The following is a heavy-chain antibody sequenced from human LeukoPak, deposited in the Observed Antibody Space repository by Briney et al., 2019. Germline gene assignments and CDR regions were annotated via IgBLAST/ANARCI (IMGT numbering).Heavy chain of an antibody. V-gene: IGHV4-39*01. CDR1: GGSISSSSYY. J-gene: IGHJ4*02. Sequence: PSETLSLTCTVSGGSISSSSYYWGWIRQPPGKGLEWIGSIYYSGSTYYNPSLKSRVTISADTSKNQFSLKLSSVTAADTAVYYCATFTYYDFWSGYPAEDYWGQGTLVTVSS. CDR3: ATFTYYDFWSGYPAEDY. CDR2: IYYSGST. D-gene: IGHD3-3*01.